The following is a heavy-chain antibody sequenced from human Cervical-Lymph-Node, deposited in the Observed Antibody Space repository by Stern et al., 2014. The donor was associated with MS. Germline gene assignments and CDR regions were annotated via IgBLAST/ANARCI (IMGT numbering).Heavy chain of an antibody. CDR1: GYTFNTYA. Sequence: QVQLLQPGAEVKKLGASVNVSCKASGYTFNTYAIHWVRQAPGQGLEWVGYINAGNGQTKYSQKFQGRVTITRDTSASTGYIELSSLRSEDSAVYYCATPFSHSFRYGMHVWGQGTTVTVFS. J-gene: IGHJ6*02. CDR2: INAGNGQT. V-gene: IGHV1-3*01. D-gene: IGHD2/OR15-2a*01. CDR3: ATPFSHSFRYGMHV.